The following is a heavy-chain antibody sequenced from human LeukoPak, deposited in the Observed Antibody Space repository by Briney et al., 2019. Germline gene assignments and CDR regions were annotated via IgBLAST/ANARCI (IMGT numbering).Heavy chain of an antibody. D-gene: IGHD2-2*01. CDR2: IYHSGST. V-gene: IGHV4-30-2*01. CDR3: ARDGPIVPAARGGYFDY. J-gene: IGHJ4*02. Sequence: PSETLSLTCTVSGGSISSGGYYWSWIRQPPGKGLEWIGYIYHSGSTYYNPSLKSRVTISVDRSKNQFSLKLSSVTAADTAVYYCARDGPIVPAARGGYFDYWGQGTLVTVSS. CDR1: GGSISSGGYY.